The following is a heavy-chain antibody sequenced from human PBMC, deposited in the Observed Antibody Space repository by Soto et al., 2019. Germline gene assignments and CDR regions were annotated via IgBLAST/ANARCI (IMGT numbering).Heavy chain of an antibody. CDR2: IYSGGST. J-gene: IGHJ6*03. CDR1: GFTVSSNY. V-gene: IGHV3-66*01. Sequence: EVQLVESGGGLVQPGGSLRLSCAASGFTVSSNYMSWVRQAPGKGLEWVSVIYSGGSTYYADSVKGRFTISRDNSKNTLYLQMNSLRAEDTAVYYCASSTLFDFWSGYRDYYYYMDVWGKGTTVTVSS. CDR3: ASSTLFDFWSGYRDYYYYMDV. D-gene: IGHD3-3*01.